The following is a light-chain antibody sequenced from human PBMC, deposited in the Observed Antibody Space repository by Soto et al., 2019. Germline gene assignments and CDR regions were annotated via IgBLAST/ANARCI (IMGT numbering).Light chain of an antibody. Sequence: QSVLTQPPSASGSPGQSVTISCTGTSSDVGGYNYVSWYQQHPGKAPKLMIYEVSKRPSGVPDRFSGSKFGNTASLTVSGLQVEDEADYYCSSCAGNTNLVFGGGTKLTVL. J-gene: IGLJ3*02. V-gene: IGLV2-8*01. CDR1: SSDVGGYNY. CDR3: SSCAGNTNLV. CDR2: EVS.